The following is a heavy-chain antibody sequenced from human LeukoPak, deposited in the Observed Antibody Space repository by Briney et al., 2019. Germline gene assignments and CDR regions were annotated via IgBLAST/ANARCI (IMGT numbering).Heavy chain of an antibody. CDR2: TNPISGNT. V-gene: IGHV1-8*01. CDR1: GYTFTSYD. D-gene: IGHD3-22*01. J-gene: IGHJ4*02. Sequence: GASVKVSCKASGYTFTSYDINWVRQATGQGLEWMGWTNPISGNTGYAQIFQGRVTITKDNSITTAYLEVSGLRSEDTAVYYCARRPYDSSGYRFDYWGQGTLVTVS. CDR3: ARRPYDSSGYRFDY.